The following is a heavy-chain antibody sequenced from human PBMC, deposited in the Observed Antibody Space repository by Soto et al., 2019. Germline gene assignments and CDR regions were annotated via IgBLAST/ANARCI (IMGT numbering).Heavy chain of an antibody. J-gene: IGHJ2*01. Sequence: SETLSLTCTVSGGSISGGVHSWSWIRQPPGKGLEWIGHIFDSRSTYYNPSLKSRLTISVDTSKNQFSLRLSSVTAADTAVYYCAREIMPLTNDWYFDLWGRGTLVTVSS. V-gene: IGHV4-30-4*01. CDR3: AREIMPLTNDWYFDL. CDR2: IFDSRST. D-gene: IGHD2-8*01. CDR1: GGSISGGVHS.